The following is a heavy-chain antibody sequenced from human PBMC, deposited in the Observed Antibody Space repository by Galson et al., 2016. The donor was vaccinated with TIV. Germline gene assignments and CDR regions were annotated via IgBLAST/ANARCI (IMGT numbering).Heavy chain of an antibody. Sequence: SLRLSCAASGFTLSSYFMNWVRQAPGKGLEWVANITPDGGEKHYVDSVKGRFTISRDNAKNSLYLQMSSLRAEDTAVYYCARGTTLTEVADIFEYWGQGALVTVSS. CDR2: ITPDGGEK. V-gene: IGHV3-7*01. D-gene: IGHD6-19*01. CDR1: GFTLSSYF. CDR3: ARGTTLTEVADIFEY. J-gene: IGHJ4*02.